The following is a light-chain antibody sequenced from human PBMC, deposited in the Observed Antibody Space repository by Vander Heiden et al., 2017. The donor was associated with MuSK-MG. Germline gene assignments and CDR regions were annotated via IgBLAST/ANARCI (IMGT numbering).Light chain of an antibody. J-gene: IGLJ2*01. V-gene: IGLV2-11*01. CDR2: DVR. CDR3: FAYAGTYKV. Sequence: QSVLTQPRSVSGSPGQSVTISCTGTSTDVGAYDFVAWYQQHPGKVPKVIISDVRHRAPGVPDRFSGSKSGNMASLTIAGLQDEDEDEYFCFAYAGTYKVFGVGTKVTVL. CDR1: STDVGAYDF.